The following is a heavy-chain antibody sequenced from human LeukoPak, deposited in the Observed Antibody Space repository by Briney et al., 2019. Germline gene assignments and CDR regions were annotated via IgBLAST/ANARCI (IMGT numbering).Heavy chain of an antibody. D-gene: IGHD5-12*01. V-gene: IGHV4-39*01. CDR1: GGSINGNDYY. CDR2: IYYSGST. Sequence: SETLSLSCTVSGGSINGNDYYWGWIRQPPGKGLEWIGSIYYSGSTYYNPSLKSRVIISVDTSKNQFSLNLSSVTAADTAVYYCARHPLGYGSFDYRGQRTLVTVSS. J-gene: IGHJ4*02. CDR3: ARHPLGYGSFDY.